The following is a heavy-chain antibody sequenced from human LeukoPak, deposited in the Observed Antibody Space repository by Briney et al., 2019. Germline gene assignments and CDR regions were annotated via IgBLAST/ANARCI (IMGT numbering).Heavy chain of an antibody. Sequence: SETLSLTCADHGGSFSGSYWSWIRQPPGEGLEWSGEINHSGSTNYNPSLKSRVTISVDTSKNQFSLKLSSVTAADTAVYYCARGPETTVTTASMDVWGKGTTVTVSS. J-gene: IGHJ6*04. V-gene: IGHV4-34*01. CDR1: GGSFSGSY. CDR2: INHSGST. D-gene: IGHD4-17*01. CDR3: ARGPETTVTTASMDV.